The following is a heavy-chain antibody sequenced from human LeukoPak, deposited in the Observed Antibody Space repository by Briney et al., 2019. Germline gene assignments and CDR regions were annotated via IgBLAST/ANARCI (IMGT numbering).Heavy chain of an antibody. Sequence: GASMKVSCKASGYTFTTYGITWVRQAPGQGLEWMGWISAYNGNTNYPQKFQDRVTMTTDTSTSNAYMELRNLGSDDTAFYYCAGDDLDCSGGTCYTDNYWGEGGLVAVSS. CDR2: ISAYNGNT. CDR3: AGDDLDCSGGTCYTDNY. V-gene: IGHV1-18*01. D-gene: IGHD2-15*01. J-gene: IGHJ4*02. CDR1: GYTFTTYG.